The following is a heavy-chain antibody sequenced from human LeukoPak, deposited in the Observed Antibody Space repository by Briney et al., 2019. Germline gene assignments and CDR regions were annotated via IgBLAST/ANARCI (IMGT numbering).Heavy chain of an antibody. CDR3: ARDGRGDGYVLNFFDH. CDR1: GFTFSSYW. J-gene: IGHJ4*02. CDR2: IKSDGSST. D-gene: IGHD3-16*01. V-gene: IGHV3-74*01. Sequence: GGSLRLSCAGSGFTFSSYWMHWVRQAPGKGLVWVSRIKSDGSSTNYADSVKGRFTISRDNAKNTLYLQMNSLRDEDTAVYYCARDGRGDGYVLNFFDHWGQGTLVTVSS.